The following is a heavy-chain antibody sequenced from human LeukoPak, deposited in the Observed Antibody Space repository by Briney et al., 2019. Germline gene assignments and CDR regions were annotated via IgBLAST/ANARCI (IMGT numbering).Heavy chain of an antibody. CDR3: AKWKSATGGFDY. CDR2: ISGGGGT. V-gene: IGHV3-23*01. CDR1: GFTFSSYV. D-gene: IGHD1-14*01. Sequence: PGGSLRLSSAVSGFTFSSYVMSWVRQAPGKGLEWVSTISGGGGTYYADSVKGWFTVSRDNSKNTLYLQMNSLRVEDTAVYYCAKWKSATGGFDYWGQGTPVTVSS. J-gene: IGHJ4*02.